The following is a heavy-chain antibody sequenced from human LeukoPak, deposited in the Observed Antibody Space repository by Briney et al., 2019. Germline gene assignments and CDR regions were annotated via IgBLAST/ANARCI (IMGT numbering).Heavy chain of an antibody. CDR2: IFHSGST. CDR1: GGSIGSSSYY. Sequence: SETLSLTCTVSGGSIGSSSYYWGWIRQPPGKGLEWIGSIFHSGSTYYNPSLKSRVTISVDTSKNQFSLNLSSVTAADTAVYYCARDRYTYFDYWGQGTLVTVSS. J-gene: IGHJ4*02. CDR3: ARDRYTYFDY. D-gene: IGHD5-18*01. V-gene: IGHV4-39*07.